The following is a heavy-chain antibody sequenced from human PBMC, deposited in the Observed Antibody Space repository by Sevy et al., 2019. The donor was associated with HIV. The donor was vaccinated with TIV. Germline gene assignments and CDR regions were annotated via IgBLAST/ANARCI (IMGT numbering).Heavy chain of an antibody. Sequence: ASVKVSCKASGYTFSSFGVSWVRQAPGQGLEWMGWIGAYNGNIKYAQNLQDRVTMTTDTSTSTAYMELTSLTSDDTAVYFCARISTHQGLLNYFAPWGQGTLVAASS. CDR3: ARISTHQGLLNYFAP. CDR2: IGAYNGNI. V-gene: IGHV1-18*01. J-gene: IGHJ5*02. CDR1: GYTFSSFG.